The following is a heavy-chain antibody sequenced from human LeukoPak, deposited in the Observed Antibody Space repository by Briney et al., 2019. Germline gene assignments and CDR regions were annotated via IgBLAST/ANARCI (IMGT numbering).Heavy chain of an antibody. Sequence: ASVKVSCKASGGTFSSYAISWVRQAPGQGLEWMGGIIPIFGTANYAQKFQGRVTITADKSTSTAYMELSSLRSEDTAVYYCCYYYDSSGPPSVWGKGTTVTVSS. D-gene: IGHD3-22*01. CDR3: CYYYDSSGPPSV. V-gene: IGHV1-69*06. CDR1: GGTFSSYA. J-gene: IGHJ6*04. CDR2: IIPIFGTA.